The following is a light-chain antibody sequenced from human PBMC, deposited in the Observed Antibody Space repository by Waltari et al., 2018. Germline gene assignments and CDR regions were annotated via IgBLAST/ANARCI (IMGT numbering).Light chain of an antibody. Sequence: SYELTQPLSVSVALGQTARITWGGNNIGSKNVLWYQQKPGQAPLLVIYRDSNRPYGIPERFSGSNSGNTATLTISRAQAGDEADNYCQVWDSSTAVFGGGTKLTVL. CDR1: NIGSKN. CDR3: QVWDSSTAV. CDR2: RDS. V-gene: IGLV3-9*01. J-gene: IGLJ2*01.